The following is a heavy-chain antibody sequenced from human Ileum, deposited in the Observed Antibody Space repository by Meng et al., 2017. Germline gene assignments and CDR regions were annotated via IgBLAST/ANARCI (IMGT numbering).Heavy chain of an antibody. J-gene: IGHJ4*02. Sequence: LALCSAAAGGDVSSNIAAWNWLRQSHLRGLEWLGRTYYRSEWYSEYAVPLKSRISITQDTSKNQFSLQMHSVNPEDTAVYYCASGSGSLDYWGPGTLVTVSS. CDR2: TYYRSEWYS. V-gene: IGHV6-1*01. D-gene: IGHD3-3*01. CDR3: ASGSGSLDY. CDR1: GGDVSSNIAA.